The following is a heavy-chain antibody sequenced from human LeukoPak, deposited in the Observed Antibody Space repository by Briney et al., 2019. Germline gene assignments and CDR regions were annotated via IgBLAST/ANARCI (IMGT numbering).Heavy chain of an antibody. Sequence: SQTLSLTCTVSGGSISSGGYYWSWIRQHPGKGLEWIGYIYYSGSTYHNPSLKSRVTISVDTSKNQFSLKLSSVTAADTAVYYCARGGVVVPAAPWGGNWFDPWGQGTLVTVSS. CDR3: ARGGVVVPAAPWGGNWFDP. D-gene: IGHD2-2*01. V-gene: IGHV4-31*03. CDR2: IYYSGST. J-gene: IGHJ5*02. CDR1: GGSISSGGYY.